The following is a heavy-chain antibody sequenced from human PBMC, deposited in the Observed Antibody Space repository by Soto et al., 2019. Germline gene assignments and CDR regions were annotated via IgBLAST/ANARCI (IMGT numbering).Heavy chain of an antibody. D-gene: IGHD6-6*01. Sequence: PGGSLRLSCAASGFTFSSYAMSWVRQAPGKGLEWVSAISGSGGSTYYADSVKGRFTISRDNSKNTLYLQMNSLRAEDTAVYYCAKVTRPYIEQLATYYFDYWGQGTLVTVSS. V-gene: IGHV3-23*01. CDR1: GFTFSSYA. CDR2: ISGSGGST. J-gene: IGHJ4*02. CDR3: AKVTRPYIEQLATYYFDY.